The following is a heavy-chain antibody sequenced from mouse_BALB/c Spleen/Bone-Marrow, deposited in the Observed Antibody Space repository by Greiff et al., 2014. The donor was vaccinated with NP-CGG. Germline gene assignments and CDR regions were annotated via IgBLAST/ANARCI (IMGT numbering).Heavy chain of an antibody. V-gene: IGHV1-7*01. J-gene: IGHJ2*01. CDR3: VRSDY. Sequence: SGTELAKPGASVKMSCKASGYTFTTHWMHWVKQRPGQGLEWIGYINPSTGYTDYNQKFKDKATLTADKSSSTAYMQLISLTSEDSAVYYCVRSDYWGQGTTLTVSS. CDR1: GYTFTTHW. CDR2: INPSTGYT.